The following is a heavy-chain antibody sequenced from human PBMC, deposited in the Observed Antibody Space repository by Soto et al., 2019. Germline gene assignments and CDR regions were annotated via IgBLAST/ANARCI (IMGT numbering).Heavy chain of an antibody. Sequence: PSETLSLTCTVSGGSISSGGYYWSWIRQHPGKGLEWIGYIYYSGSTYYNPSLKSRVTISVDTSKNQFSLKLSSVTAADTAVYYCARSYHYYDSSGYYSIPLDYWGQGTPVTVSS. V-gene: IGHV4-31*03. J-gene: IGHJ4*02. CDR1: GGSISSGGYY. CDR2: IYYSGST. CDR3: ARSYHYYDSSGYYSIPLDY. D-gene: IGHD3-22*01.